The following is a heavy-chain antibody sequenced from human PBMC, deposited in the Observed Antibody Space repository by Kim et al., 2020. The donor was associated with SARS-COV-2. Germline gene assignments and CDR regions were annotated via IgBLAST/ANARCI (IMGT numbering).Heavy chain of an antibody. V-gene: IGHV4-59*01. D-gene: IGHD6-13*01. Sequence: YNPSLKSRVTISVDTSKNQFSLKVTSVTAADTAVYYCARYSSSWNYFDYWGQGTLVTVSS. J-gene: IGHJ4*02. CDR3: ARYSSSWNYFDY.